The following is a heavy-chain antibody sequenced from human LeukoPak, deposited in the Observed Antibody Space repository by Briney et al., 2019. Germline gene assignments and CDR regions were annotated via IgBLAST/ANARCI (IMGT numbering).Heavy chain of an antibody. CDR2: IKQDGSEK. V-gene: IGHV3-7*01. J-gene: IGHJ6*03. CDR1: GFTFSSYW. Sequence: GGSLRLSCAASGFTFSSYWMSWVRQAPGKGLEWVANIKQDGSEKYYVDSVKGRFTISRDNAKNSLYLQLNSLRAEDTAVYYCARGPNQYYYYMDVWGKGTTVTVSS. CDR3: ARGPNQYYYYMDV.